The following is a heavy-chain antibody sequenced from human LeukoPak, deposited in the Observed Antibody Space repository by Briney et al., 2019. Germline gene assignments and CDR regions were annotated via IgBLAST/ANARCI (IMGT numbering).Heavy chain of an antibody. Sequence: MLPETLSLTCTVSGGSISSGSYYWGWIRQPPGKGLEWIGSIYYSGSTYYNPSLKSRITISLDTSKNQFSLKLTSVTAADTAVYYCARDKTFEVVNYFNYWGQGTLVTVSS. CDR3: ARDKTFEVVNYFNY. J-gene: IGHJ4*02. D-gene: IGHD3-3*01. V-gene: IGHV4-39*07. CDR1: GGSISSGSYY. CDR2: IYYSGST.